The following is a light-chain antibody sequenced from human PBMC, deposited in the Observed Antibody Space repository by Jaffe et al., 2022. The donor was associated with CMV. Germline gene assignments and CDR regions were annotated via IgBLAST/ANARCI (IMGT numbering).Light chain of an antibody. CDR1: SSDVGGYNY. CDR2: DVS. J-gene: IGLJ2*01. Sequence: QSALTQPASVSGSPGQSITISCTGTSSDVGGYNYVSWYQQHPGQAPKFIIYDVSNRPSGVSHRFSGSKSGNTASLTISGLQAEDEADYFCSSYTSSDSLVFGGGTKLTVL. CDR3: SSYTSSDSLV. V-gene: IGLV2-14*03.